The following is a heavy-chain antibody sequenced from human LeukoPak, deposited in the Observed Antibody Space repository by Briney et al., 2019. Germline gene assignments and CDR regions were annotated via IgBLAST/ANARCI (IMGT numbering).Heavy chain of an antibody. J-gene: IGHJ4*02. CDR3: AREQFSSGHDPRLDY. D-gene: IGHD5-12*01. CDR1: GFTFSNHW. CDR2: INRDGSRT. Sequence: PGGSLRLSCAASGFTFSNHWMHWVRQAPGKGLMWVLRINRDGSRTDYADSVKGRFTISRDDAKNTLYLQVNSLRAEDTAVYYCAREQFSSGHDPRLDYWGQGTLVTVSS. V-gene: IGHV3-74*01.